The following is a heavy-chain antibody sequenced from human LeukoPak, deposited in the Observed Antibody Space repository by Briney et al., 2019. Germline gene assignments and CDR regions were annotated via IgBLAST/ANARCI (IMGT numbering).Heavy chain of an antibody. CDR3: ARGVSSGWYY. J-gene: IGHJ4*02. V-gene: IGHV3-30*02. CDR2: IRYSGSNT. D-gene: IGHD6-19*01. Sequence: GGSLRLSCAASGFTFSNYGMHWVRQAPGKGLEWVTFIRYSGSNTYYADSVKGRFTISRDNSKNTLYLQMNSLRSEDTAVYYCARGVSSGWYYWGQGTLVTVSS. CDR1: GFTFSNYG.